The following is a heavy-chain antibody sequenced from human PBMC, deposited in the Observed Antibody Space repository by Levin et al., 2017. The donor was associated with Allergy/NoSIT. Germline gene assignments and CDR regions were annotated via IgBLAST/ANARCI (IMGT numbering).Heavy chain of an antibody. CDR1: GFTFSSYA. CDR2: ISGSGGST. J-gene: IGHJ4*02. CDR3: AKTPNYDSIMSLRYFDY. D-gene: IGHD3-22*01. V-gene: IGHV3-23*01. Sequence: SCVASGFTFSSYAMSWVRQAPGKGLEWVSAISGSGGSTYYADSVKGRFTISRDNSKNTLYLQMNSLRAEDTAVYYCAKTPNYDSIMSLRYFDYWGQGTLVTVSS.